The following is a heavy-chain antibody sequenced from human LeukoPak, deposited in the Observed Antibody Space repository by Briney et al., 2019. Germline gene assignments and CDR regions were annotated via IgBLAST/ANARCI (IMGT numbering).Heavy chain of an antibody. D-gene: IGHD1-1*01. CDR3: AKDHNYAFDN. V-gene: IGHV3-48*04. J-gene: IGHJ4*02. CDR2: IGISSGNT. CDR1: GFPFSDYS. Sequence: GGSLRLSCTASGFPFSDYSMNWVRQAPGKGLEWISYIGISSGNTKYADSVKGRFTISADNTKNSLYLQMNSLRVEDTAVYYCAKDHNYAFDNWGQGTLVSVSS.